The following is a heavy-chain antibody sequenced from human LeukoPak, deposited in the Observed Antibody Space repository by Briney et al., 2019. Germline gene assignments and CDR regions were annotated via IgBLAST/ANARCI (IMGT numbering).Heavy chain of an antibody. CDR2: INHSGST. D-gene: IGHD3-22*01. CDR1: GGSFSGYY. V-gene: IGHV4-34*01. J-gene: IGHJ5*02. Sequence: SETLSLTCAVYGGSFSGYYWSWIRQPPGKGLEWIGEINHSGSTNYNPSLKSRGTISVDTSKNQFSLKLSSVPAADTAVYYCASGDYYDSSGYYGAWGQGTLVTVSS. CDR3: ASGDYYDSSGYYGA.